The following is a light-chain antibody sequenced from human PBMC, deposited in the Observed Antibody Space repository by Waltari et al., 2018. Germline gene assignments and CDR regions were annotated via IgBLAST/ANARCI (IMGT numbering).Light chain of an antibody. J-gene: IGLJ3*02. V-gene: IGLV1-44*01. Sequence: QSVMTQPPSASGTPGQRVTISCSGSSFNIGSNPVNWYPQLPGTAPKLLIYSNNQRHSGVPDRFSGSKSGTSASLAISGLQSEDEADYYCAAWDDSLNGRVFGGGTKLTVL. CDR3: AAWDDSLNGRV. CDR2: SNN. CDR1: SFNIGSNP.